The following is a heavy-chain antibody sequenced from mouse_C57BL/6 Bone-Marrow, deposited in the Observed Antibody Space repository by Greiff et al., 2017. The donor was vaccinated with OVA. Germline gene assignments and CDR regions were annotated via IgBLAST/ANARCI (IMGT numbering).Heavy chain of an antibody. CDR1: GYTFTSYW. J-gene: IGHJ2*01. CDR2: IDPSDSYT. Sequence: QVQLQQPGAELVMPGASVKLSCKASGYTFTSYWMHWVKQRPGQGLEWIGEIDPSDSYTNYNQKFKGKSTLTVDKSSSTAYMQLSSLTSADSAVYYCARWDTTVVAYFDYWGQGTTLTVSS. V-gene: IGHV1-69*01. D-gene: IGHD1-1*01. CDR3: ARWDTTVVAYFDY.